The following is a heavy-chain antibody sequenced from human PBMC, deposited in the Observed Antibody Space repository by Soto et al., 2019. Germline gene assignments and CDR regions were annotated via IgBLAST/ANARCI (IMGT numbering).Heavy chain of an antibody. CDR1: GYNFRSYG. V-gene: IGHV1-18*01. D-gene: IGHD3-16*01. CDR2: ISPYTDQT. CDR3: ARDDHLGPRHGYGIDV. J-gene: IGHJ6*02. Sequence: QVHLVQSGAEVRKPGASVKVSCKTSGYNFRSYGVSWVRQAPGQGFEWLGWISPYTDQTDYAQKCQGRLTPTTDPSTSTVDMDLRSLTSDDTAVYYGARDDHLGPRHGYGIDVWGQGATGIVSS.